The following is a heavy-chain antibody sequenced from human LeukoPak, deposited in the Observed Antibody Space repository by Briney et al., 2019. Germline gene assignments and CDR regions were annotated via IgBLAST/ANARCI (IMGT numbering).Heavy chain of an antibody. D-gene: IGHD3-22*01. J-gene: IGHJ4*02. V-gene: IGHV1-69*04. CDR2: IIPILGIA. Sequence: SVKVSCKASGGTFSSYAISWVRQAPGQGLEWMGRIIPILGIANYAQKFQGRVTITADKSTSTAYMELSSLRSEDTAVYYCARDFGIYYDSSGYFDYWGQGTLVTVSS. CDR3: ARDFGIYYDSSGYFDY. CDR1: GGTFSSYA.